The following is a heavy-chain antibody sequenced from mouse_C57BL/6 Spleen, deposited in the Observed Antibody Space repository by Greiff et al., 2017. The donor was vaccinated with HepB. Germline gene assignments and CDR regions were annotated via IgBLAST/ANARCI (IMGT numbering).Heavy chain of an antibody. V-gene: IGHV1-61*01. Sequence: QVQLQQPGAELVRPGSSVKLSCKASGYTFTSYWMDWVKQRPGQGLEWIGNIYPSDIETHYNQKFKDKATLTVDKSSSTAYMQLSSLTAEDSAVYYCARLGSRGYFDVWGTGTTVTVSS. J-gene: IGHJ1*03. CDR3: ARLGSRGYFDV. CDR1: GYTFTSYW. CDR2: IYPSDIET.